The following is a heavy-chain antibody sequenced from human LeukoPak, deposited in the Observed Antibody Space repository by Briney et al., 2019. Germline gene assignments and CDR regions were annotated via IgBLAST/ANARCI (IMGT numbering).Heavy chain of an antibody. V-gene: IGHV3-53*01. J-gene: IGHJ4*02. D-gene: IGHD5-12*01. CDR3: ARDLDSGYDSPFDY. CDR1: GFTVSSNS. Sequence: PGGSLRLSCTVSGFTVSSNSMSWVRQAPGKGLEWVSFIYSGGNTLYSDSVKGRFAISRDNAKNSLYLQMNSLRAEDTALYYCARDLDSGYDSPFDYWGQGTLVTVSS. CDR2: IYSGGNT.